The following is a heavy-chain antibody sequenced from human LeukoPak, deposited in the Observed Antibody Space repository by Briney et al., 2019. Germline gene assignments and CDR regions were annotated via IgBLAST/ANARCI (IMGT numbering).Heavy chain of an antibody. CDR2: IHPNSGNT. CDR1: GYSFNNYD. CDR3: ARGGRYLPF. Sequence: ASVKVTCKTSGYSFNNYDISWLRQASGQGLEWVGWIHPNSGNTDYPQKFQGRVTITRDTSKRMAYMELSRLRSDDTAIYYCARGGRYLPFWGQGTMVIVSS. D-gene: IGHD3-16*02. V-gene: IGHV1-8*03. J-gene: IGHJ3*01.